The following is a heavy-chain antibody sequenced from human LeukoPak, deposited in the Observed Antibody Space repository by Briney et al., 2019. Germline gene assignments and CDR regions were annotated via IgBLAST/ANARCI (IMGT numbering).Heavy chain of an antibody. J-gene: IGHJ4*02. Sequence: GGSLRISCAASGFTFSSYDIHWVRQATGKGLEWVSAIGTAGDTYYPGSVKGRFTISRENAKNSLYLQMNSLRAEDTAVYYCARGDSSGYYYFDYWGQGTLVTVSS. D-gene: IGHD3-22*01. V-gene: IGHV3-13*01. CDR3: ARGDSSGYYYFDY. CDR1: GFTFSSYD. CDR2: IGTAGDT.